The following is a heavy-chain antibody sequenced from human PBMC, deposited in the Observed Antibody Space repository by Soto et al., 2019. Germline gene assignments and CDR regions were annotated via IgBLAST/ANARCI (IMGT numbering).Heavy chain of an antibody. V-gene: IGHV3-48*01. CDR2: ISSSSSTI. CDR3: ARDTPGIAAAGRGYDAFDI. D-gene: IGHD6-13*01. Sequence: GGSLRLSCAASGFTFSSYSMNWVRQAPGKGLEWVSYISSSSSTIYYADSVKGRFTISRYKAKNSLYLQMNSLRAEDTAVYYCARDTPGIAAAGRGYDAFDIWGQGTMVTVSS. CDR1: GFTFSSYS. J-gene: IGHJ3*02.